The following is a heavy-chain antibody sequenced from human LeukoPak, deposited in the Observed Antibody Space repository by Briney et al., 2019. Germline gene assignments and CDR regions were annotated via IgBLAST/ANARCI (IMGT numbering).Heavy chain of an antibody. CDR2: MYYSGST. CDR1: GGSISSSSYY. V-gene: IGHV4-39*01. D-gene: IGHD3-10*01. CDR3: ARRRGRGGFDY. J-gene: IGHJ4*02. Sequence: PSETLSLTCTVSGGSISSSSYYWGWIRQPPGKGLEWIGSMYYSGSTYYNPSLKSRVTISVDTSKNQLSLKLSSVTAADTAVYYCARRRGRGGFDYWGQGTLVTVSS.